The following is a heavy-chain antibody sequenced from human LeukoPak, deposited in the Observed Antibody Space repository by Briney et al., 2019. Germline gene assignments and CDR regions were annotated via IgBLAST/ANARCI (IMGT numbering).Heavy chain of an antibody. V-gene: IGHV3-21*01. D-gene: IGHD6-19*01. J-gene: IGHJ3*02. Sequence: PGGSLRLSCAASGFTFSSYSMNWVRQAPGKGLEWVSSISSSSSYIYYADSVKGRFTISRDNAKNSLYLQMNSLRPEDTAVYYCARDFLGHSSGWYVGAFDIWGQGTMVTVSS. CDR1: GFTFSSYS. CDR2: ISSSSSYI. CDR3: ARDFLGHSSGWYVGAFDI.